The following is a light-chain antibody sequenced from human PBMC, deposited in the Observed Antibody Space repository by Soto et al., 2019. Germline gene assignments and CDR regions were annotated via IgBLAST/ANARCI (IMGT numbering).Light chain of an antibody. J-gene: IGLJ2*01. Sequence: QPVLTQPPSASGSPGQSVTISCTGTSSDIGGYKFVFWYQQYPGKAPKLMIYEVNKRPSGVPDRFSGSKSGNTASLTVSGLQAEDEADYYCSSYAGSDIFVFGGGTKLTVL. CDR2: EVN. CDR1: SSDIGGYKF. CDR3: SSYAGSDIFV. V-gene: IGLV2-8*01.